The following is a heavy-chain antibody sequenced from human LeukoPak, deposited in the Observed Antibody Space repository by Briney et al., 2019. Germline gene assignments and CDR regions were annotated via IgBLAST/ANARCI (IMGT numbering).Heavy chain of an antibody. CDR2: ISGSGGST. Sequence: GGSLRLSCAASGFTVSSNYMRWVRQAPGKGLEWVSAISGSGGSTYYADSVKGRFTISRDNSKNTLYLQMNSLRAEDTAVYYCAKGHYRGGYFDYWGRGTVVTVSS. CDR1: GFTVSSNY. V-gene: IGHV3-23*01. CDR3: AKGHYRGGYFDY. D-gene: IGHD3-10*01. J-gene: IGHJ4*02.